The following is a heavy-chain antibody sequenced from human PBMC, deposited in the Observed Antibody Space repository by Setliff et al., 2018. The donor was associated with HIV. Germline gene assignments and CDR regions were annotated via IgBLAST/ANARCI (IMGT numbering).Heavy chain of an antibody. Sequence: KTSETLSLTCTVSGGSIGGDFWTWIRQPAGAGLEWIGRTHDSGTTQGEPSLKNGCSMSIDTYKNQFSLKLSSVTDADTAVYYCARQTATGTSATFDSWGQGSLVTVSS. CDR2: THDSGTT. V-gene: IGHV4-4*07. D-gene: IGHD2-21*02. CDR1: GGSIGGDF. J-gene: IGHJ4*02. CDR3: ARQTATGTSATFDS.